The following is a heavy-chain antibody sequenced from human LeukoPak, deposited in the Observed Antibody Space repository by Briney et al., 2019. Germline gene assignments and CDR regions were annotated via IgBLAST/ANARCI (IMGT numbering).Heavy chain of an antibody. J-gene: IGHJ3*02. V-gene: IGHV1-24*01. CDR1: GHTLTGLA. CDR3: AYRPPGDESFDI. CDR2: SDPEDGET. D-gene: IGHD3-16*01. Sequence: ALVKVSCKVSGHTLTGLAMHWVRQGTGKGLEWMGGSDPEDGETIYAQKFKGRVTMTEDTATDTAYMELRSLRSEDTAVYYCAYRPPGDESFDIWGQGTLVTVSS.